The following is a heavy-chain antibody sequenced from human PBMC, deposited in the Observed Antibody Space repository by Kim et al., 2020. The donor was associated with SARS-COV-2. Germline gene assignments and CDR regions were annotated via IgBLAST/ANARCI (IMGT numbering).Heavy chain of an antibody. J-gene: IGHJ6*02. V-gene: IGHV3-66*01. CDR3: ARDRTTVVTPDYYYGMDV. Sequence: KGRFTISRDNSKNTLYLQMNRLRAEDTAVYYCARDRTTVVTPDYYYGMDVWGQGTTVTVSS. D-gene: IGHD4-17*01.